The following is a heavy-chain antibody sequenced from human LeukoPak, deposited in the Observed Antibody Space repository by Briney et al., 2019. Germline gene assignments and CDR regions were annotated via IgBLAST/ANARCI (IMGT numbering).Heavy chain of an antibody. CDR1: GFTFSSYG. J-gene: IGHJ4*02. V-gene: IGHV3-30*02. CDR3: AKPFGYCSGGSCYPDDPSDY. Sequence: GGSLRLSCAASGFTFSSYGTHWVRQAPGKGLEWVAFIRYDGSNKYYADSVKGRFTISRDNSKNTLYLQMNSLRAEDTAVYYCAKPFGYCSGGSCYPDDPSDYWGQGTLVTVSS. D-gene: IGHD2-15*01. CDR2: IRYDGSNK.